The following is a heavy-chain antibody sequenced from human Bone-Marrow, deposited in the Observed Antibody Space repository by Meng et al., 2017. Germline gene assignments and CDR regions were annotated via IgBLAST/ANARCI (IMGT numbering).Heavy chain of an antibody. J-gene: IGHJ4*02. V-gene: IGHV3-30*01. Sequence: VQLVESGGGVVQPGRSLRLSCAASGFTFSSYAMHWVRQAPGKGLEWVAVISYDGSNKYYADSVKGRFTISRDNSKNTLYLQMNSLRAEDTAVYYCARGDRGWTAPFDYWGQGTLVTVSS. CDR2: ISYDGSNK. CDR3: ARGDRGWTAPFDY. CDR1: GFTFSSYA. D-gene: IGHD6-19*01.